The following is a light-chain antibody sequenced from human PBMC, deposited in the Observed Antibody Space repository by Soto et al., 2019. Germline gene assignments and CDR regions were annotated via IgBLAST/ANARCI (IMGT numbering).Light chain of an antibody. V-gene: IGKV3-20*01. Sequence: EIVLTQSTGTLSLSPGERATLSCRASQSVSSSYLAWYQQKPGQAPRLLIYGASSRATGIPDRFSGSGSGTDFTLTISRLEPEDFAVYYCQQYGSSPSGTFGPGTKVDIK. CDR3: QQYGSSPSGT. CDR1: QSVSSSY. J-gene: IGKJ3*01. CDR2: GAS.